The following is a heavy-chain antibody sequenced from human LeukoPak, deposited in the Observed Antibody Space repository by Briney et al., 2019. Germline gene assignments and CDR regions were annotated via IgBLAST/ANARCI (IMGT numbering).Heavy chain of an antibody. J-gene: IGHJ6*03. D-gene: IGHD3-10*01. CDR2: IHKNAIT. CDR3: ARSLRVRGVPDYMDV. Sequence: GGSLRLSCAASGFTVSSNYMTWVRQAPGKGPQWVSVIHKNAITYYADTVKGRCTISRDNSKNMVYIKMNSLRAEDTAVYYCARSLRVRGVPDYMDVWGKGTTVTISS. V-gene: IGHV3-53*01. CDR1: GFTVSSNY.